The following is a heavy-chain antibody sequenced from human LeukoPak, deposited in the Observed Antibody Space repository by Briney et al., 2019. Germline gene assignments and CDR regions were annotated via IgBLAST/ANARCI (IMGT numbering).Heavy chain of an antibody. CDR2: IDPSDSYT. Sequence: PGGSLRLSCKGSGYTFTSYWISWVRQMPGKGLEWMGKIDPSDSYTSYSPSFQGHVTISADKSISAAFLQWSSLKASDTAMYYCARHSHYDFWSGYLDYWGQGTLATVSS. CDR1: GYTFTSYW. J-gene: IGHJ4*02. CDR3: ARHSHYDFWSGYLDY. V-gene: IGHV5-10-1*01. D-gene: IGHD3-3*01.